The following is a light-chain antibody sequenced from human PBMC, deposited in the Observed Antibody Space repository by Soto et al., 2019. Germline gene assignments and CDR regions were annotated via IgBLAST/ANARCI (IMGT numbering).Light chain of an antibody. J-gene: IGKJ1*01. CDR1: ESVSSSS. CDR3: QQYGSSGT. Sequence: EIVLTQSPGTLSLSPGERATLSCRASESVSSSSLAWYQQKPGQAPRLLMHGASSRATGIPDRFSGSGSGADFTLTISRLEPEDFAVYYCQQYGSSGTFGQGTKV. V-gene: IGKV3-20*01. CDR2: GAS.